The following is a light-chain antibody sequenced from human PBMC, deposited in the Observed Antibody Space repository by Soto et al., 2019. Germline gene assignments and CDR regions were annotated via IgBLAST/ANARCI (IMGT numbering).Light chain of an antibody. Sequence: QLTQSPSSLSASVGDRFTITCRASQGISSYLAWYQQKPGKAPKLLIYAASTLQSGVPSRFSGSGSGTEFTLTISSLQPDDFATYYCQHYNSYSEAFGQGTKVDIK. J-gene: IGKJ1*01. V-gene: IGKV1-9*01. CDR2: AAS. CDR1: QGISSY. CDR3: QHYNSYSEA.